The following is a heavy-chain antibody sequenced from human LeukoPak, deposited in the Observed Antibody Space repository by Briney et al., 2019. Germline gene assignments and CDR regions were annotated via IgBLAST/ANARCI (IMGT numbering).Heavy chain of an antibody. D-gene: IGHD3-10*01. CDR2: ISGSGGST. V-gene: IGHV3-23*01. J-gene: IGHJ2*01. Sequence: PGGSLRLSCAVSGFTFSSYAMSWVRQAPGKGLEWVSAISGSGGSTYYADSVKGRFSISRDNSKNTLYLQMNSLRAEDTAVYYCAKATGGYWYFDLWGRGTLVTVSS. CDR3: AKATGGYWYFDL. CDR1: GFTFSSYA.